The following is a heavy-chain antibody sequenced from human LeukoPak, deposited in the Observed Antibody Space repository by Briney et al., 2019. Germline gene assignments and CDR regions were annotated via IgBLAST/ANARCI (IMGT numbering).Heavy chain of an antibody. CDR3: AREMVAGTFDS. D-gene: IGHD1-7*01. CDR1: GGSFSGYY. J-gene: IGHJ4*02. V-gene: IGHV3-11*01. Sequence: LSLTCAVYGGSFSGYYWSWIRQAPGKGLEWISDIGGSESIVSYGGSVRGRFTVSRDFAMNSLFLQLNSLSADDTAVYYCAREMVAGTFDSWGQGTLVTVSS. CDR2: IGGSESIV.